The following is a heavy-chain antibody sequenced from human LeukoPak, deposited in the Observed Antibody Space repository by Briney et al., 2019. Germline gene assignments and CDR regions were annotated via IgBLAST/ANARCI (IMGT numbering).Heavy chain of an antibody. J-gene: IGHJ3*02. CDR2: ISGSGGST. CDR1: GFTFSSYA. D-gene: IGHD3-22*01. V-gene: IGHV3-23*01. Sequence: GGSLRLSCAASGFTFSSYAMSWVHQAPGKGLEWVSAISGSGGSTYYADSVKGRFTISRDNSKNTLYLQMNSLRAEDTTVYYCAKGYEYYYDSSGAFDIWGQGTMVTVSS. CDR3: AKGYEYYYDSSGAFDI.